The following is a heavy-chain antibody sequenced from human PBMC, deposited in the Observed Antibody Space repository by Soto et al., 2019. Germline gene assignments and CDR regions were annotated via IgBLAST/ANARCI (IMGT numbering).Heavy chain of an antibody. J-gene: IGHJ5*01. D-gene: IGHD2-2*02. CDR1: GFSLSTSGVG. CDR2: IYWNDDK. V-gene: IGHV2-5*01. CDR3: AHSVYCSSTSCYIVSEGWFDP. Sequence: QITLKESGPTLVKPTQTLTLTCTFSGFSLSTSGVGVGWIRQPPGKALEWLALIYWNDDKRYSPSLKSRLTITKDTSKNQVVLTITTMDPVDTATYYCAHSVYCSSTSCYIVSEGWFDPWGQGTLVTVSS.